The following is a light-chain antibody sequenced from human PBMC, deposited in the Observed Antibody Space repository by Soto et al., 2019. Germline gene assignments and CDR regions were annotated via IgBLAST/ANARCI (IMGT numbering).Light chain of an antibody. CDR3: CSYAGSSFYV. V-gene: IGLV2-23*02. CDR1: SSDVGSYNL. J-gene: IGLJ1*01. CDR2: EVS. Sequence: QAVVTQPASVSGSPGQSITISCTGTSSDVGSYNLVSWYQQHPGKAPKLMIYEVSKRPSGVSNRFSGSKSGNTASLTISWLQAEDEADYYCCSYAGSSFYVFGTGTQLTVL.